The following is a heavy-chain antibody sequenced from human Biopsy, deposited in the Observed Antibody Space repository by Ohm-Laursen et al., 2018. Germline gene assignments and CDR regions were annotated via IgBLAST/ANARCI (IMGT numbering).Heavy chain of an antibody. V-gene: IGHV3-11*04. CDR2: ITNTGRTV. CDR1: GFTFSDYY. Sequence: SLRLSCAASGFTFSDYYMNWIRQAPGKGLEWVSFITNTGRTVYADSVKGRFTISRDNADNSLYLQMNSLRAEDTAVYYCTRLAYYYYYGMDVWGQGTTVTVSS. J-gene: IGHJ6*02. D-gene: IGHD2-21*01. CDR3: TRLAYYYYYGMDV.